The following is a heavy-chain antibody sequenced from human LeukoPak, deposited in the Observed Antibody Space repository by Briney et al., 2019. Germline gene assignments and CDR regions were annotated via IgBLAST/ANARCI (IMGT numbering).Heavy chain of an antibody. V-gene: IGHV3-30*18. Sequence: QTGRSLRLSCAASGFTFNSYGMHWVRQAPGKGLEWLAGISYDGSDKFYADSVKGRFTISRDKSKYSLFLQMNSQRTKDTALYYCAKDVSGSYRDDAFDIWGQGTMVTVSS. CDR3: AKDVSGSYRDDAFDI. D-gene: IGHD1-26*01. CDR1: GFTFNSYG. J-gene: IGHJ3*02. CDR2: ISYDGSDK.